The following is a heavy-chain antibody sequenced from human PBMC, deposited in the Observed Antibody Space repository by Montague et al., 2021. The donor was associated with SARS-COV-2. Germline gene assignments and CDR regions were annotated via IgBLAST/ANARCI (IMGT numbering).Heavy chain of an antibody. CDR2: IYYSGST. CDR1: GGSISSYY. Sequence: SETLSLTCTVSGGSISSYYWSWIRQPPGKGLEWIGYIYYSGSTNXXPSFKSRVTISVDTSKNQFSLKLSSVTAADTAVYYCARGREYSSSAGFDYWGQGTLVTVSS. J-gene: IGHJ4*02. CDR3: ARGREYSSSAGFDY. V-gene: IGHV4-59*01. D-gene: IGHD6-6*01.